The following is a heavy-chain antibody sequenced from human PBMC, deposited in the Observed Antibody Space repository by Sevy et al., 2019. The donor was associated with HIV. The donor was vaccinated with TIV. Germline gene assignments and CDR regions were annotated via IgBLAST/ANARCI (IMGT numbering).Heavy chain of an antibody. CDR2: ITPNNGDT. J-gene: IGHJ1*01. CDR1: GYTFTNYH. V-gene: IGHV1-18*01. Sequence: ASVKVSCKASGYTFTNYHITWVRQAPGQRLEWMGRITPNNGDTNYAQRLQGRVTMTTDTSTSTDYMELRSLRSDDTAVYYCARAPSGSQGPGQYFHHWGQGTLVTVSS. D-gene: IGHD1-26*01. CDR3: ARAPSGSQGPGQYFHH.